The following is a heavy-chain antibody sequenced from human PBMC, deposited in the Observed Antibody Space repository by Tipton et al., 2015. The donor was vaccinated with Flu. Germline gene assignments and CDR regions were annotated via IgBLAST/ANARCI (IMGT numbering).Heavy chain of an antibody. J-gene: IGHJ3*01. D-gene: IGHD2/OR15-2a*01. Sequence: SLRLSCAASGFTYNSYWMTWVRQAPGKGLEWVANIKQDGNEKYYVDSVRGRFTISRDSAKRSVYLQMNSLRVEDTAVYYCARDPFLGTGDAFDVWGRGTMVTVSS. V-gene: IGHV3-7*01. CDR1: GFTYNSYW. CDR2: IKQDGNEK. CDR3: ARDPFLGTGDAFDV.